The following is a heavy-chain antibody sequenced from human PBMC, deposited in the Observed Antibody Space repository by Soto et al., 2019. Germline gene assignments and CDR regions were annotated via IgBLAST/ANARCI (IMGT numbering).Heavy chain of an antibody. Sequence: AGSLRLSSAASGFIFNRYGMHWVRQVPGKGLEWVADIWYDGSNKNYAASVKGRFAISRDNSKNTLSLQMNSLRAEDTAVYYCAKGPGRPPLRNYGMDVWGQGTTVTVSS. CDR3: AKGPGRPPLRNYGMDV. V-gene: IGHV3-33*06. J-gene: IGHJ6*02. CDR2: IWYDGSNK. CDR1: GFIFNRYG.